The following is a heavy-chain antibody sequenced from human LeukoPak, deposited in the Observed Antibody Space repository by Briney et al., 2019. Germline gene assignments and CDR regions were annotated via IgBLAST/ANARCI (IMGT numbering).Heavy chain of an antibody. D-gene: IGHD3-3*01. CDR3: ARGSCDFWSGYFAY. V-gene: IGHV4-59*01. Sequence: SETLSLTCTVSGGSISSYYWSWIRQPPGKGLEWIGYIYYSGSTNYNPSLKSRVTISVDTSKNQFSLKLSSVTAADTAVYYCARGSCDFWSGYFAYWGQGTLVTVSS. J-gene: IGHJ4*02. CDR2: IYYSGST. CDR1: GGSISSYY.